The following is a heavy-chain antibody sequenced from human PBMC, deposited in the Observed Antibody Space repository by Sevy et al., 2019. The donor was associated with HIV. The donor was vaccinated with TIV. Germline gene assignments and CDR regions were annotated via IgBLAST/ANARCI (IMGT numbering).Heavy chain of an antibody. CDR1: GFTFSDYY. J-gene: IGHJ4*02. CDR2: ISSSSSYT. CDR3: ARTMERPIFDY. V-gene: IGHV3-11*06. Sequence: GGSLRLSCAASGFTFSDYYMSWIRQAPGKGLEWVSYISSSSSYTNYADSVKGRFTISRDNAKNSLYLQMNSQRAEDTAVYYCARTMERPIFDYWGQGTLVTVSS. D-gene: IGHD1-1*01.